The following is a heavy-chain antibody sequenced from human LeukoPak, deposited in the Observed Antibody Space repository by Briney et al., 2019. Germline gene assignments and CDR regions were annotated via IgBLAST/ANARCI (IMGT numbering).Heavy chain of an antibody. D-gene: IGHD2-8*01. J-gene: IGHJ4*02. Sequence: PGRSLRLSCAASGFTFSSYAMHWVRQAPGKGLEWVAVISYDGSNKYYADSVKGRFTISRDNSKNTLDLQMNSLRAEDTAVYYCARGGQSNDGFDFWGQGTLVTVSS. CDR1: GFTFSSYA. CDR3: ARGGQSNDGFDF. V-gene: IGHV3-30-3*01. CDR2: ISYDGSNK.